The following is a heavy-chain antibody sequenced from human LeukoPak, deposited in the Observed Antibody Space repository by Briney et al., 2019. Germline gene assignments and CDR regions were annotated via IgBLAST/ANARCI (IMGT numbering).Heavy chain of an antibody. V-gene: IGHV1-69*04. D-gene: IGHD3-3*01. CDR1: GGTFSSYA. Sequence: SVKVSCKASGGTFSSYAISWVRQAPGQGLGWMGRIIPILGIANYAQKFQGRVTITADKSTSTAYMGLSSLRSEDTAVYYCARDPTIFGVVIFPKPMDVWGQGTTVTVSS. CDR3: ARDPTIFGVVIFPKPMDV. J-gene: IGHJ6*02. CDR2: IIPILGIA.